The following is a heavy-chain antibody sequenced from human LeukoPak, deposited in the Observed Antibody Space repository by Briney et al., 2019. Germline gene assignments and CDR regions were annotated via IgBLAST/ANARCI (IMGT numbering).Heavy chain of an antibody. CDR2: IFYNGNT. Sequence: SETLSLTCTVSGGSVTTYYWTWIRQPPGQGLEWIGYIFYNGNTKYHPALNSRVTMSVDTSKNQFSLRMSSVTAADTAVYYCARGGAHYQLPHWWFDPWGQGTLVTVSS. CDR1: GGSVTTYY. V-gene: IGHV4-59*02. D-gene: IGHD2-2*01. J-gene: IGHJ5*02. CDR3: ARGGAHYQLPHWWFDP.